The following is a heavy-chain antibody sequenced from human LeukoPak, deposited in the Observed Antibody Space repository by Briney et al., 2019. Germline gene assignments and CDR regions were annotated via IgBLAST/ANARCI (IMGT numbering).Heavy chain of an antibody. J-gene: IGHJ4*02. CDR3: AGSGITIFGVVDKHFDY. D-gene: IGHD3-3*01. CDR2: IYYTGST. V-gene: IGHV4-38-2*02. CDR1: GYSISSGYY. Sequence: SETLSLTCTVSGYSISSGYYWGWIRQPPGKGLEWIGSIYYTGSTYYTPPLKSRVTISVDTSKNQFSLKLSSVTAADTAVYYCAGSGITIFGVVDKHFDYWGQGTLVTVSS.